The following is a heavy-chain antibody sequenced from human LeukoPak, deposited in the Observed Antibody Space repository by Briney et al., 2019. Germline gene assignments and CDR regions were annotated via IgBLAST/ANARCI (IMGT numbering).Heavy chain of an antibody. J-gene: IGHJ4*02. CDR2: IYYSGST. CDR1: GASISNYY. D-gene: IGHD3-16*01. V-gene: IGHV4-59*01. Sequence: SETLSLTCTVSGASISNYYWSWIRQPPGKGLEWIGYIYYSGSTNYNPSLKSRVTISVDTSKNQFSLKLSSVTAADTAVYYCARRDGGLFDYWGQGTLVTVSS. CDR3: ARRDGGLFDY.